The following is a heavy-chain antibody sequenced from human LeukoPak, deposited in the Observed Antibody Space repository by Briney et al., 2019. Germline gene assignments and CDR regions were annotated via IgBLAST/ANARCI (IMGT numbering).Heavy chain of an antibody. V-gene: IGHV1-46*01. D-gene: IGHD3-10*01. CDR3: ARGLGWFGESHYGMDV. Sequence: ASVKVSCKASGYTFTSYYMHWVRQAPGQGLEWMGIINPSGGSTSYARKFQGRVTTTRDTSTSTVYMELSSLRSEDTAVYYCARGLGWFGESHYGMDVWGQGTTVTVSS. J-gene: IGHJ6*02. CDR2: INPSGGST. CDR1: GYTFTSYY.